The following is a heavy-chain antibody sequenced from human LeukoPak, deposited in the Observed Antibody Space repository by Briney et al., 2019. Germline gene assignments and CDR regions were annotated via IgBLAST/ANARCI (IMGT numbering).Heavy chain of an antibody. CDR1: GFTFSSYA. J-gene: IGHJ5*02. V-gene: IGHV3-23*01. Sequence: QAGGSLRLSCEVSGFTFSSYAMSWVRRAPGKGLEWVSAISGSGGSTYYADSVKGRFTISRDNSKNTLYLQMNSLRAEDTAVYYCAKEMGDRRVSSSWYDWFDPWGQGTLVTVSS. CDR2: ISGSGGST. CDR3: AKEMGDRRVSSSWYDWFDP. D-gene: IGHD6-13*01.